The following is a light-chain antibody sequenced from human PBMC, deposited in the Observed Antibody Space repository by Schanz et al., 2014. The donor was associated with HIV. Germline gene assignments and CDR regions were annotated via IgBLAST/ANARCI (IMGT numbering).Light chain of an antibody. J-gene: IGKJ5*01. Sequence: ETVLTQSPGTLSLSPGERATLSCRASQSVSSNLAWYQQKPGQAPRLLIYDASNRATGIPARFSGNGSGTDFTLTISRLEPEDFAVYYCQQYNDWPPITFGQGTRLEIK. CDR1: QSVSSN. CDR2: DAS. CDR3: QQYNDWPPIT. V-gene: IGKV3-11*01.